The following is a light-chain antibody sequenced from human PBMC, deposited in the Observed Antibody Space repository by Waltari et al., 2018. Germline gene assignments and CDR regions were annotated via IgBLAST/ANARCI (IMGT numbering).Light chain of an antibody. CDR3: QKYGSLPAT. V-gene: IGKV3-20*01. Sequence: DIVLPQSPGTLSLSPGERATLSCRASQSVRRYLAWYQQKPGQAPRLLIYDASTRATGIPDRFSGGGSGTDFSLTISRLEPEDFAVYYCQKYGSLPATFGQGTKAEI. CDR2: DAS. J-gene: IGKJ1*01. CDR1: QSVRRY.